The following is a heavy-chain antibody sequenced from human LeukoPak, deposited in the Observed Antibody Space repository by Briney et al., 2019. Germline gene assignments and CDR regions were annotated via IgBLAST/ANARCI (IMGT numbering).Heavy chain of an antibody. D-gene: IGHD3-22*01. J-gene: IGHJ6*02. CDR2: IIPNVDIV. V-gene: IGHV1-69*04. CDR1: GDIFSTYG. Sequence: SVKVSCKASGDIFSTYGIGWVRQAPGKELEWMGRIIPNVDIVNYAQKFQGRVTINAEKSTNTAYMELKSLRSEDTAIYYCAKEEGYYYESRGYHWRGYGMDVWGQGTTVTVSS. CDR3: AKEEGYYYESRGYHWRGYGMDV.